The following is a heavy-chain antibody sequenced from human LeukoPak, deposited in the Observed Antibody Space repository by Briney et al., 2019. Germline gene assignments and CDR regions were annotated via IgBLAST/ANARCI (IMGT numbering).Heavy chain of an antibody. Sequence: GGSLRLSCAASGFTLSTCNTHWVRQAPGKGLEGVSSITSSSSYYADSVKVRFTISRDNAKNSLYLQMNSLRAEDTAVYYCARERVTTTAFDIWGQGTMVTVSS. V-gene: IGHV3-21*01. CDR3: ARERVTTTAFDI. J-gene: IGHJ3*02. D-gene: IGHD5-12*01. CDR1: GFTLSTCN. CDR2: ITSSSSY.